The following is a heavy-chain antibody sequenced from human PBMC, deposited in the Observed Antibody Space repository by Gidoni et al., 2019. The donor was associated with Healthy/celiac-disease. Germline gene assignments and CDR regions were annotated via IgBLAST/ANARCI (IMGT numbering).Heavy chain of an antibody. D-gene: IGHD3-22*01. CDR3: AKDITPRFYYYDSSGYPNFDY. CDR1: GFTFDDYA. J-gene: IGHJ4*02. V-gene: IGHV3-9*01. CDR2: ISWNSGSI. Sequence: EVQLVESGGGLVQPGRSLRLSCAASGFTFDDYAMHWVRQAPGKGLEWVSGISWNSGSIGYADSVKGRFTISRDNAKNSLYLQMNSLRAEDTALYYCAKDITPRFYYYDSSGYPNFDYWGQGTLVTVSS.